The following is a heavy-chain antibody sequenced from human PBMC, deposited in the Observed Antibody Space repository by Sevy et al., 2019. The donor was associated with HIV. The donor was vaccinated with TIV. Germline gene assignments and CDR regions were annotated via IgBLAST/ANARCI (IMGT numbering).Heavy chain of an antibody. CDR3: ARAPTDDYGDRKAFDI. CDR2: INHSGST. J-gene: IGHJ3*02. CDR1: GGSFSGYY. Sequence: SETLSLTCAVYGGSFSGYYWSWIRQPPGKGLEWIGEINHSGSTNYNPPLNSRVTISVDTSKNQFSLKLSSVTAADTAVYYCARAPTDDYGDRKAFDIWGQGTMVTVSS. D-gene: IGHD4-17*01. V-gene: IGHV4-34*01.